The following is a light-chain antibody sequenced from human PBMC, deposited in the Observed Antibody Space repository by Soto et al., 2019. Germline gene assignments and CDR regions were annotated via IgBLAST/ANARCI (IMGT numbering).Light chain of an antibody. J-gene: IGKJ1*01. Sequence: DIQMTQSPSSLFTSIGERVTITCRASQRINIYLNWYRQKTGKAPELLMYKASTLKSGVPSRFSGSGSGTEFTLTISSLQPDEFATYYCQHYNSYSEAFGQGTKVELK. CDR1: QRINIY. V-gene: IGKV1-5*03. CDR3: QHYNSYSEA. CDR2: KAS.